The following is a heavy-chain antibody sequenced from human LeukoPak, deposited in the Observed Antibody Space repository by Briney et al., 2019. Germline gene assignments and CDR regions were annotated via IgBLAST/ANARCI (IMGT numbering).Heavy chain of an antibody. CDR2: IKSRDNYM. CDR1: GFTFSTYN. J-gene: IGHJ4*02. CDR3: ARGGEYNNDY. Sequence: PGGSLRLSCAASGFTFSTYNMNWVRQAPGKGLEWVSSIKSRDNYMYYADSVKGRFTISRDNAKNSLYLQMNSLRAEDTAVYYCARGGEYNNDYWGQGTLVTVSS. V-gene: IGHV3-21*01. D-gene: IGHD3-16*01.